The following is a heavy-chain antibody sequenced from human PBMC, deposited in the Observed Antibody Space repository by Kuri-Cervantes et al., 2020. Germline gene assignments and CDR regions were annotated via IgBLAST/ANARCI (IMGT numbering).Heavy chain of an antibody. Sequence: GSLRLSCAVYGGSFSGYYWSWIRQPPGKGREWIGEINHSGSTNYNPSLKSRVTISVDTSKNQFSLMLSSVTAADTAVYYCASGGTMLVVVITTEYFQHWGQGTLVTVSS. V-gene: IGHV4-34*01. CDR3: ASGGTMLVVVITTEYFQH. J-gene: IGHJ1*01. CDR2: INHSGST. D-gene: IGHD3-22*01. CDR1: GGSFSGYY.